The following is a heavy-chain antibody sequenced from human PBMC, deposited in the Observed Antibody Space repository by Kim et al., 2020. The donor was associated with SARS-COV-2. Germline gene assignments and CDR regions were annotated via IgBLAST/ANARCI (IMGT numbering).Heavy chain of an antibody. J-gene: IGHJ4*02. D-gene: IGHD1-26*01. CDR2: ISYDGSNK. V-gene: IGHV3-30-3*01. CDR1: GFTFSSYA. Sequence: GGSLRLSCAASGFTFSSYAMHWVRQAPGKGLEWVAGISYDGSNKYYADSVKGRFTISRDNSKNTLYLQMNSLRAEDTAVYYCARTRSGSYRGFFDYWGQGTLVTVSS. CDR3: ARTRSGSYRGFFDY.